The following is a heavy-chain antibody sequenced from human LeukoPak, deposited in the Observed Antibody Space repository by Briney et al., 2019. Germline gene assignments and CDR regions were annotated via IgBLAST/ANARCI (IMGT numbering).Heavy chain of an antibody. V-gene: IGHV1-69*13. J-gene: IGHJ3*02. CDR1: GYTFTSYD. D-gene: IGHD1-26*01. CDR2: IIPIFGTA. CDR3: LTIVETTIDAFDI. Sequence: SVKASCKASGYTFTSYDTNWVRQATGQGLEWMGGIIPIFGTANYAQKFQGRVTITADESTSTAYMELSSLRSEDTAVYYCLTIVETTIDAFDIWGQGTMVTVSS.